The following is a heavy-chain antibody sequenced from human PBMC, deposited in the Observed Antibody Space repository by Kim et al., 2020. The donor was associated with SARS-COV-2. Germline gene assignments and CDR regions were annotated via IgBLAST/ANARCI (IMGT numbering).Heavy chain of an antibody. CDR2: ISGSGGST. Sequence: GGSLRLSCAASGFTFSSYAMSWVRQAPGKGLEWVSAISGSGGSTYYADSVKGRFTISRDNSKNTLYLQMNSLRAEDTAVYYCAKARFGVVVITSPHFDYWGQGTLVTVSS. CDR3: AKARFGVVVITSPHFDY. D-gene: IGHD3-22*01. J-gene: IGHJ4*02. V-gene: IGHV3-23*01. CDR1: GFTFSSYA.